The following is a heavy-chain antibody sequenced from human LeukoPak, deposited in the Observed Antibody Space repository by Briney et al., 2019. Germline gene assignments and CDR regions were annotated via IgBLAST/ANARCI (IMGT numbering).Heavy chain of an antibody. CDR3: ARLSQTRQQLAVFDY. CDR1: GGSISSGGYY. Sequence: SQTLSLTCTVSGGSISSGGYYWSWIRQHPGKGLEWIGYIYYSGSTYYNPSLKSRVTISVDTSKNQFSLKLSSVTAADTAVYYCARLSQTRQQLAVFDYWGQGTLVTVSS. D-gene: IGHD6-13*01. CDR2: IYYSGST. V-gene: IGHV4-31*03. J-gene: IGHJ4*02.